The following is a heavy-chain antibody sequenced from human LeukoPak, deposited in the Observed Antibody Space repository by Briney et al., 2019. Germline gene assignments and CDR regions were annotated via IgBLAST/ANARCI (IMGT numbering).Heavy chain of an antibody. J-gene: IGHJ6*02. Sequence: PGGSLRLSCAASGFTFSSYWMHWVRQAPGKGLVWVSRINSDGSSTSYAYSVKGRFTISRDNAKNTLYLQMKSLRAEETAVYYCARYEVRGKSYGMDVWGQGTTVTVSS. D-gene: IGHD3-10*01. CDR2: INSDGSST. V-gene: IGHV3-74*01. CDR3: ARYEVRGKSYGMDV. CDR1: GFTFSSYW.